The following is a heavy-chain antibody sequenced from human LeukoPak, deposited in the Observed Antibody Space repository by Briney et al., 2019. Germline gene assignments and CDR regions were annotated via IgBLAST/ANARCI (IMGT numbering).Heavy chain of an antibody. CDR1: GYTFTGYY. V-gene: IGHV1-2*02. Sequence: ASVKVSCKASGYTFTGYYMHWVRQAPGQGLEWMGWINPNSGGTNYAQKFQGRVTMTRDTSISTAYMELSRLRSDDTAVYYCARDGDYVWGSYRYAFDYWGQGTLVTVSS. D-gene: IGHD3-16*02. J-gene: IGHJ4*02. CDR2: INPNSGGT. CDR3: ARDGDYVWGSYRYAFDY.